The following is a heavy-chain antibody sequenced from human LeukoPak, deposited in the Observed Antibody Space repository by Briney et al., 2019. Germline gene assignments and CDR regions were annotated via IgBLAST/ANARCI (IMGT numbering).Heavy chain of an antibody. CDR3: ARDQPDDTIFDY. V-gene: IGHV1-46*01. Sequence: ASVKVSCKASGYTFTSYYMHWVRQAPGQGLEWMGIINPSGGSTSYAQKFQGRVTMTRDMSTSTVYMELSSLRSEDTAVYYCARDQPDDTIFDYWGQGTLVTVSS. CDR2: INPSGGST. J-gene: IGHJ4*02. D-gene: IGHD3-9*01. CDR1: GYTFTSYY.